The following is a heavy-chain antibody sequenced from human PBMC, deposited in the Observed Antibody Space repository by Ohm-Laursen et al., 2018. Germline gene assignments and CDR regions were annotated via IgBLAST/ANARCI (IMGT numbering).Heavy chain of an antibody. J-gene: IGHJ5*02. CDR1: GFTFDDYA. CDR3: AKDLWFDP. CDR2: ISWNSGSI. V-gene: IGHV3-9*01. Sequence: SLRLSCTASGFTFDDYAMHWVRQAPGKGLEWVSGISWNSGSIGYADSVKGRFTISRDNAKNTLYLQMNSLRAEDTAVYYCAKDLWFDPWGQGTLVTVSS.